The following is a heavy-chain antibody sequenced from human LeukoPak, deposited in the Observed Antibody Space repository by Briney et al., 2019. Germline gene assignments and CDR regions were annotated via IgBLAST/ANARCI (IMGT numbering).Heavy chain of an antibody. J-gene: IGHJ4*02. Sequence: GGSLRLSCAASGFTFSYYAMSWVRQAPGKGLEWVSVISGSGGDTYYADSVKGRFAISRDNSKNSLYLQMNSLRAEDTAVYYCAREARYYDYVWGSYDPYYFDYWGQGTLVTVSS. V-gene: IGHV3-23*01. D-gene: IGHD3-16*01. CDR2: ISGSGGDT. CDR3: AREARYYDYVWGSYDPYYFDY. CDR1: GFTFSYYA.